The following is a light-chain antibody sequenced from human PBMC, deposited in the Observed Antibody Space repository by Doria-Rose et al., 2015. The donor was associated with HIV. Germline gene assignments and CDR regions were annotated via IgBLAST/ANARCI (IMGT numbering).Light chain of an antibody. Sequence: TQSPSSLSASIGDRVTITCRASQTVSTYLNWFQQEPGKAPKLLIYAASRLQSGVPSRFSGSGSGTDFTLTISGLQPGDFATYYGQQTYSSPQWTVGQGTKVE. J-gene: IGKJ1*01. CDR1: QTVSTY. V-gene: IGKV1-39*01. CDR3: QQTYSSPQWT. CDR2: AAS.